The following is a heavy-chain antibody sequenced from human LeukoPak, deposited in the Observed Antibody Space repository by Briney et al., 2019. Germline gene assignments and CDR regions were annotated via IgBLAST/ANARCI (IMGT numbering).Heavy chain of an antibody. J-gene: IGHJ3*02. CDR3: AITVTSQLLWYLNDAFDI. D-gene: IGHD2-2*01. CDR2: INPNSGGT. Sequence: ASVKVSCKASGYTFTGYYMHWVRQAPGQGLEWMGWINPNSGGTNYAQKFQGRVTMTRDTSISTAYMEQSRLRSDDTAVYYCAITVTSQLLWYLNDAFDIWGQGTMVTVSS. V-gene: IGHV1-2*02. CDR1: GYTFTGYY.